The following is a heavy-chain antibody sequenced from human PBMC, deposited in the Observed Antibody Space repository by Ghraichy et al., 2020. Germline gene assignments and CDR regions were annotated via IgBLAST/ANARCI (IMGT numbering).Heavy chain of an antibody. J-gene: IGHJ4*02. V-gene: IGHV4-59*01. CDR1: GGSIISYY. Sequence: GSLSLTCTVSGGSIISYYWSWIRQSPGKGLEWIGYISYSGSTKYNPSLKSRVTISVETSKNQFSLKLTSVTAADTAVYYCARSADYYDTTGYYYYDHWGQGTLVTVSS. D-gene: IGHD3-22*01. CDR2: ISYSGST. CDR3: ARSADYYDTTGYYYYDH.